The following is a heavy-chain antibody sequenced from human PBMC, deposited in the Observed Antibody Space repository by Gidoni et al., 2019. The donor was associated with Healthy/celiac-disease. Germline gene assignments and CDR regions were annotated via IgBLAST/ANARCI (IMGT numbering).Heavy chain of an antibody. V-gene: IGHV4-30-4*01. CDR3: ARVRGDSSGYYYFDY. J-gene: IGHJ4*02. CDR2: IYYSGST. Sequence: QVQLQESGPGLVKPSQTLSLSCTVSGGSISSGDYYWSWIRQPPGKDLEWIGYIYYSGSTYYNPSLKSRVTISVDTSKNQFSLKLSSVTAADTAVYYCARVRGDSSGYYYFDYWGQGTLVTVSS. CDR1: GGSISSGDYY. D-gene: IGHD3-22*01.